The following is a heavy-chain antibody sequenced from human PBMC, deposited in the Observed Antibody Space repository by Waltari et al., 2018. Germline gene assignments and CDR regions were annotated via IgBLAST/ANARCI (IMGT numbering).Heavy chain of an antibody. CDR1: GYTFTDFY. CDR3: ARAGSTLIWGVAE. D-gene: IGHD2-2*01. Sequence: QVQLVQSGAEVKKPGASVKVSCKASGYTFTDFYIHWVRQAPGQGLEWMGTVNPNGGSTTYAQKLHDRVTMTGDTSTSTVYMELSSLRSEDTAVYYCARAGSTLIWGVAEWGQGTLVTVSS. CDR2: VNPNGGST. J-gene: IGHJ4*02. V-gene: IGHV1-46*04.